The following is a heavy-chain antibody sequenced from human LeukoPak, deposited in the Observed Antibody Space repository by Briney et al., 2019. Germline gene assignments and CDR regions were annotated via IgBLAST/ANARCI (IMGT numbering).Heavy chain of an antibody. CDR3: ARVPGSSWYWYYYYGMDV. D-gene: IGHD6-13*01. CDR2: INHSGST. J-gene: IGHJ6*02. V-gene: IGHV4-34*01. CDR1: GGSFSGYY. Sequence: PSETLSLTCAVYGGSFSGYYWSWTRQPPGKGLEWIGEINHSGSTNYNPSLKSRVTISVDTSKNQFSLKLSSVTAADTAVYYCARVPGSSWYWYYYYGMDVWGQGTTVTVSS.